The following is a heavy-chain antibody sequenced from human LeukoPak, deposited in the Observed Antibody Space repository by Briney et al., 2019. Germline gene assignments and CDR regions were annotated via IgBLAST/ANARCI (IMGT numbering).Heavy chain of an antibody. V-gene: IGHV4-59*08. CDR3: ARWYCSGDTCFHMDV. J-gene: IGHJ6*03. CDR1: DGSISSYY. Sequence: SETLSLTCTVSDGSISSYYWSWIRQPPGKGLEWIGYIHYSGSSAYTPSLKSRVTMSVDTSKNQFSLRLTSVTAADTALYYCARWYCSGDTCFHMDVWGKGTTVTVSS. D-gene: IGHD2-15*01. CDR2: IHYSGSS.